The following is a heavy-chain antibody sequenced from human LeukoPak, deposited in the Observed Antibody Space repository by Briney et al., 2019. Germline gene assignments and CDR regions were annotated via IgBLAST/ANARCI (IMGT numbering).Heavy chain of an antibody. CDR2: IDRDGSRI. V-gene: IGHV3-74*01. Sequence: GGSLRLSCAVSGFTFSSYWMHWVRQAPGKGLVWVSRIDRDGSRINYADSVKGRFTISRDNGKNTLFLQMNSLGAEDAAVYYCVRGNDYGGPHYWGQGTLVTVSS. D-gene: IGHD4-23*01. CDR1: GFTFSSYW. J-gene: IGHJ4*02. CDR3: VRGNDYGGPHY.